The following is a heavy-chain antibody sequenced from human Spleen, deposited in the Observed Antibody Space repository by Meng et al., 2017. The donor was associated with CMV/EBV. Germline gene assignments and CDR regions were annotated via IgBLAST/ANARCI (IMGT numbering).Heavy chain of an antibody. D-gene: IGHD2-2*01. CDR1: GFTFSLAW. CDR3: VKGCSSTDCSIGDGMDV. CDR2: VKSKIDGGAI. J-gene: IGHJ6*02. Sequence: GESLKISCAASGFTFSLAWMYWVRQAPGKGLEWVGRVKSKIDGGAIEYAAPVKGRFTISRDDSEKTVYLQMNSLKTEDTAVYYCVKGCSSTDCSIGDGMDVWGQGTTVTVSS. V-gene: IGHV3-15*01.